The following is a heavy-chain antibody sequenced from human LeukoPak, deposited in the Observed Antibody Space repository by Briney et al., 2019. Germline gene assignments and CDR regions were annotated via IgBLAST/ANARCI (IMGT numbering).Heavy chain of an antibody. CDR1: GFIFNNYA. D-gene: IGHD3-9*01. Sequence: PGGSLRLSCAASGFIFNNYAMNWVRQAPGKGLEWVAVISYDGSNKYYADSVKGRFTISRDNSKNTLYLQMNSLRAEDTAVYYCAKEVGYYDILTGYLVWGQGTLVTVSS. CDR2: ISYDGSNK. V-gene: IGHV3-30*18. CDR3: AKEVGYYDILTGYLV. J-gene: IGHJ4*02.